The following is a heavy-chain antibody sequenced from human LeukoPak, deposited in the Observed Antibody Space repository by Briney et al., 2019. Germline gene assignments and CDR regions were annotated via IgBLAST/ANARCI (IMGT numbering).Heavy chain of an antibody. J-gene: IGHJ4*02. CDR3: ARQYVTGWQSFDY. CDR1: GYRFTSSW. Sequence: GGSLKISCKPSGYRFTSSWIGWLRQMPAKGLEWMGIIYPGDSETIYSPSFQGQVTISVDKSFSTAYLQWSSLKASDTAMYYCARQYVTGWQSFDYWGQGTLVTVSS. D-gene: IGHD6-19*01. CDR2: IYPGDSET. V-gene: IGHV5-51*01.